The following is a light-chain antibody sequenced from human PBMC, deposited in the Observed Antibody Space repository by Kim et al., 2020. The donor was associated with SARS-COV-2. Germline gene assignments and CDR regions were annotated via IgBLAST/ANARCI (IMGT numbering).Light chain of an antibody. CDR2: GAS. J-gene: IGKJ1*01. CDR3: QQYGSSPAT. V-gene: IGKV3-20*01. CDR1: QTVTSNY. Sequence: EIVLTQSPGTLSLSPGERATLSCRASQTVTSNYLAWYQQKPGQAPRLLIYGASSRATGIPDRFSGSGSGTDSTLTISRLEPEDFAVYYCQQYGSSPATFGQGTKVDIK.